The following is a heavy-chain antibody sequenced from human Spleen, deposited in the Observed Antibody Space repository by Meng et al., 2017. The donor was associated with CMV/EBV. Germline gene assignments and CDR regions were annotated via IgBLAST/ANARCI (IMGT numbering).Heavy chain of an antibody. Sequence: GESLKISCVASGFTFSGYSMNWVRQTPGKGLEWVSSITSRSSNTYYSDSVKGRFTISRDNAKNSLYLQMNSLRVEDTAVYYCARPDYWGQGTLVTVSS. CDR3: ARPDY. V-gene: IGHV3-21*01. CDR2: ITSRSSNT. J-gene: IGHJ4*02. CDR1: GFTFSGYS.